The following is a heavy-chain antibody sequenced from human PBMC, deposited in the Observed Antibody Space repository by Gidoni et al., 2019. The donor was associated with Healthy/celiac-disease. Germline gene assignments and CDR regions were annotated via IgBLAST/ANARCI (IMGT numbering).Heavy chain of an antibody. Sequence: EVQLLESGGGLVQPGGSLRLSCAASGFTFSSYAMSWVRQAPGKGLEWVSAISGSGGSTYYADSVKGRFTISRDNSKNTLYLQMNSLRAEDTAVYYCAKDHYESGAARLLPFEYWGQGTLVTVSS. J-gene: IGHJ4*02. V-gene: IGHV3-23*01. CDR2: ISGSGGST. D-gene: IGHD6-6*01. CDR3: AKDHYESGAARLLPFEY. CDR1: GFTFSSYA.